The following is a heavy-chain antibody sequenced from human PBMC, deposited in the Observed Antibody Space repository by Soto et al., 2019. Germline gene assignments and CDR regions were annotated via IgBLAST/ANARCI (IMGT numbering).Heavy chain of an antibody. CDR3: ARGGVPAAMSY. V-gene: IGHV3-74*01. CDR1: GFTFSSFW. Sequence: EVQLVESGGGLVQPGGSLRLSCAASGFTFSSFWMHWVRQAPGEGLVWVSRINSDGSNTSYADSVKGRFTISRDNAKNTLYLQMNSLRAEDTAVYYCARGGVPAAMSYWGQGTLVTVSS. D-gene: IGHD2-2*01. CDR2: INSDGSNT. J-gene: IGHJ4*02.